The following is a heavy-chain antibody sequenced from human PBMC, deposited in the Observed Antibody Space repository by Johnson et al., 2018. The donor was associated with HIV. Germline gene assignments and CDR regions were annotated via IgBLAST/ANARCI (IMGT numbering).Heavy chain of an antibody. J-gene: IGHJ3*02. D-gene: IGHD1-26*01. CDR3: ARVRAGRENAFDI. CDR1: GFTVSSNY. Sequence: VQLVESGGGLIQPGGSLRLSCAASGFTVSSNYMSWVRQAPGKGLEWVSIIYSGGNTYYADSVKGRFTISRDNSKNTLYLQMNSLRVDDTAIYYCARVRAGRENAFDIWGQGTMVTVSS. V-gene: IGHV3-66*03. CDR2: IYSGGNT.